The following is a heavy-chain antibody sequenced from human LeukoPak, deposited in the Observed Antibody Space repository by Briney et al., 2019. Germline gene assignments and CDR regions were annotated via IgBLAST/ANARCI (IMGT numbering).Heavy chain of an antibody. CDR3: ARVGMSGYSSGWYDH. D-gene: IGHD6-19*01. Sequence: PGGSLRLSCAASGFTFSRYWMSWVRQAPGKGLEWVANIKEDGSVEHYVDSVKGRFTISGGNAKNSMYLQMNSLRAEDTAVYYCARVGMSGYSSGWYDHWGQGTLVTVSS. CDR2: IKEDGSVE. V-gene: IGHV3-7*03. J-gene: IGHJ5*02. CDR1: GFTFSRYW.